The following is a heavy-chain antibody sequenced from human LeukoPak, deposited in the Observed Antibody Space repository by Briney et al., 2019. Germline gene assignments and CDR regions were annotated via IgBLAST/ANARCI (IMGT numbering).Heavy chain of an antibody. Sequence: GRSLRLSCAASGFTFSSYAIHWVRQAPGKGLEWVTLISYDGSNKYYADSVKGRFAFSRDNSKETMYLQMSRLTTEDTGTYYCVKDGSVTDYDEIGYFDYWGQGALVTVSS. V-gene: IGHV3-30*09. CDR2: ISYDGSNK. J-gene: IGHJ4*02. D-gene: IGHD4-17*01. CDR3: VKDGSVTDYDEIGYFDY. CDR1: GFTFSSYA.